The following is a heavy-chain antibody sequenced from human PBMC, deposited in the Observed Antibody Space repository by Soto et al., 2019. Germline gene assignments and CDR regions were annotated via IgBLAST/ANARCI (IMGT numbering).Heavy chain of an antibody. Sequence: QVQLVQSGADVKKPGASVKVSCKTSGYTFSGYFMHWLRQAPGQGLEWMGWMNPNSGGTDYAQNFQGRVSMTWDTSISTAYMELSRLRSGDTAISYCASGYYISSCRVFEYWGQGNLVTV. CDR2: MNPNSGGT. CDR3: ASGYYISSCRVFEY. V-gene: IGHV1-2*02. D-gene: IGHD6-13*01. CDR1: GYTFSGYF. J-gene: IGHJ4*02.